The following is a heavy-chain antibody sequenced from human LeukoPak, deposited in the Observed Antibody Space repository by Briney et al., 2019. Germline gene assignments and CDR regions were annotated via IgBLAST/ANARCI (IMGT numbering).Heavy chain of an antibody. CDR3: TRGQRSYLRAVDG. V-gene: IGHV4-59*01. CDR1: GDSIITYY. J-gene: IGHJ4*02. CDR2: VHYSGST. Sequence: SETLSLTCTVSGDSIITYYWSWIRQPPGKGLEWIGSVHYSGSTNYNPSLRSRVTMSVDTPKNQFSLRLTSVTAADAAVYYCTRGQRSYLRAVDGWGLGTLITVFS. D-gene: IGHD1-26*01.